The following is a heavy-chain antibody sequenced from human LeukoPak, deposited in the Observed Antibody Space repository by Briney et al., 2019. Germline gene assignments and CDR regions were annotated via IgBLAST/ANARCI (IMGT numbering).Heavy chain of an antibody. V-gene: IGHV3-7*01. CDR2: IREDGSEK. D-gene: IGHD3-3*01. CDR1: GFTFSSYA. J-gene: IGHJ3*02. Sequence: AGGSLRLSCAASGFTFSSYAMTWVRQAPGKGLEWVASIREDGSEKTSVDSVKGRFTISRDNAKNSLYLQMNSLRAEDTAVYYCARIQAVRFLEWLPNKDAFDIWGQGTMVTVSS. CDR3: ARIQAVRFLEWLPNKDAFDI.